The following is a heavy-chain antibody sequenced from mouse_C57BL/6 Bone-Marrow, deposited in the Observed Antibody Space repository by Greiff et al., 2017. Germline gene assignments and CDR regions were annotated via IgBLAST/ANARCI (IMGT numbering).Heavy chain of an antibody. V-gene: IGHV1-80*01. J-gene: IGHJ4*01. CDR1: GYAFSSYW. D-gene: IGHD1-1*01. CDR2: IYPGDGDT. Sequence: QVQLKESGAELVKPGASVKISCKASGYAFSSYWMNWVKQRPGKGLEWIGQIYPGDGDTNYNGKFKGKATLTADKASSTAYMQLSILTSEDSAVYFCARRITTVVAWDAMDYWGQGTSVTVSS. CDR3: ARRITTVVAWDAMDY.